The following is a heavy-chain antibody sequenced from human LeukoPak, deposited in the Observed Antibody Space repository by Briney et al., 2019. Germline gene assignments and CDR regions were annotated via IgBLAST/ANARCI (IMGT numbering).Heavy chain of an antibody. J-gene: IGHJ4*02. CDR2: ITNSGENT. D-gene: IGHD1-1*01. CDR3: AKDLLPVAANW. Sequence: GGSLRLSCEASGFSFPYGMSWFRQAPGKGLEWFSGITNSGENTYYADSVKGRFTISRDNSKNTLVLEMNSLRVEDTALYYCAKDLLPVAANWWGQGTLVTVSS. CDR1: GFSFPYG. V-gene: IGHV3-23*01.